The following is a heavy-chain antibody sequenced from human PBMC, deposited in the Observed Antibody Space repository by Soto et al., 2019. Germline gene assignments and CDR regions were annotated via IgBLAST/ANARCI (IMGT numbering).Heavy chain of an antibody. CDR1: GGSISSYY. Sequence: QVQLQESGPGLVKPSATLSLTCTFSGGSISSYYWSWIRQPPGKGLEWIGYIYYSGSTNYNPSLKIRVTISVETSKNQFSLKLSSVTAADTAVYYWARDEWGDAFDIWGQGKMVTVSS. J-gene: IGHJ3*02. D-gene: IGHD1-26*01. V-gene: IGHV4-59*01. CDR2: IYYSGST. CDR3: ARDEWGDAFDI.